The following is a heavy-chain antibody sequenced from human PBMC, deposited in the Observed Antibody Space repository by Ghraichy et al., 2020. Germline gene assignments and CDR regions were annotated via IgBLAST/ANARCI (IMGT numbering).Heavy chain of an antibody. CDR3: AKDRRDGSYYFDY. CDR2: ISWDGGST. J-gene: IGHJ4*02. CDR1: GFTFDDYT. V-gene: IGHV3-43*01. D-gene: IGHD5-24*01. Sequence: LSLTCAASGFTFDDYTMHWVRQAPGKGLEWVSLISWDGGSTYYADSVKGRFTISRDNSKNSLYLQMNSLRTEDTALYYCAKDRRDGSYYFDYWSQGTLVTVSS.